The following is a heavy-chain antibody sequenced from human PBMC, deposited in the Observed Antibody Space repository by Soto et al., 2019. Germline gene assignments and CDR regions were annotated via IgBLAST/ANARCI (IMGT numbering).Heavy chain of an antibody. CDR2: IYYSGST. V-gene: IGHV4-39*01. CDR1: GGSISSSSYY. Sequence: QLQLQESGPGLVKPSETLSLTCTVSGGSISSSSYYWGWIRQPPGKGLEWIGSIYYSGSTYYNPSLKSRVTISVDTSKNQFSLKLSSVTAADTAVYYCASDNWNDDQMLFHIWGQGTMVTVSS. D-gene: IGHD1-20*01. CDR3: ASDNWNDDQMLFHI. J-gene: IGHJ3*02.